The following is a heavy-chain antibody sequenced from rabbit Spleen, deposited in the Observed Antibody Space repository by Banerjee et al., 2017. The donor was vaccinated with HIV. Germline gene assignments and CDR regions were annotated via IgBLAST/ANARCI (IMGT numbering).Heavy chain of an antibody. CDR1: GFDFSAYG. CDR3: VRDRANIGGDYGPYYFDL. CDR2: IDPLFDNT. J-gene: IGHJ4*01. D-gene: IGHD2-1*01. Sequence: QEQLVESGGGLVQPGGSLKLSCKASGFDFSAYGVSWVRQGPGKGLEWIGYIDPLFDNTYYASWVNGRFTISIHNAQNTLYLQLNSLTAADTATYFCVRDRANIGGDYGPYYFDLWGPGTLVTVS. V-gene: IGHV1S47*01.